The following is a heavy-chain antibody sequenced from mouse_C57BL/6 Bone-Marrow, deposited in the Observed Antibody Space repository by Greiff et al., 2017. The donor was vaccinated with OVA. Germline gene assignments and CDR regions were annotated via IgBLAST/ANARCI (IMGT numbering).Heavy chain of an antibody. Sequence: QVQLQQPGAELVKPGASVKVSCKASGYTFTSYWMHWVKQTPGQGLEWIGRIHPSDSDTNYNHKFKGKATLSVDKSSSTAYMQLSSLTSEDSAVYYCAITPDGSWYFEVWGTGTTVTVAS. J-gene: IGHJ1*03. CDR3: AITPDGSWYFEV. D-gene: IGHD2-3*01. V-gene: IGHV1-74*01. CDR2: IHPSDSDT. CDR1: GYTFTSYW.